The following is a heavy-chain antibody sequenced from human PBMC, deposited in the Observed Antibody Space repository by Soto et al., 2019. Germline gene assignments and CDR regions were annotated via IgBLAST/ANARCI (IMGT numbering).Heavy chain of an antibody. CDR3: ARRLSFGDSDYGMDV. D-gene: IGHD3-10*01. Sequence: SGPTLVTPTETLTLICRFAGFSVSTSGMCVSWIRQPPGKALEWLALIDWDDDKYYSTSLKTRLTISKDTSKIQVFLTLTNMDPVDTATYYCARRLSFGDSDYGMDVWGKGNTVTVSS. V-gene: IGHV2-70*01. CDR1: GFSVSTSGMC. J-gene: IGHJ6*04. CDR2: IDWDDDK.